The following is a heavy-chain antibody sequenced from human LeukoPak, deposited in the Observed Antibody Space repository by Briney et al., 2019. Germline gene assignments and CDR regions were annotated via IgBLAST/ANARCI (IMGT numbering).Heavy chain of an antibody. CDR2: ISRSGSTM. Sequence: GGSLRLSCAASGFIVSHNYMTWVRQAPGKGLEWVSYISRSGSTMYYADSVKGRLTISRDNAKKSLYLQMNSLRAEDTAVYYCARGAEAGYYYYYMDVWGKGTTVTVSS. D-gene: IGHD6-19*01. CDR3: ARGAEAGYYYYYMDV. V-gene: IGHV3-11*04. CDR1: GFIVSHNY. J-gene: IGHJ6*03.